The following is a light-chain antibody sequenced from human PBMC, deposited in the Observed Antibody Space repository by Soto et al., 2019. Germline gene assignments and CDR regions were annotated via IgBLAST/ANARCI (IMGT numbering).Light chain of an antibody. Sequence: QPVLTQPPSASGTPGQRVTISCSGSSSNIGSNTVNWYQQLPGTAPKLLIYENNKRPSGIPDRFSGSKSGTSATLGITGLQTGDEADYYCGTWDSSLSALVFGGGTKLTVL. CDR1: SSNIGSNT. V-gene: IGLV1-51*02. J-gene: IGLJ2*01. CDR3: GTWDSSLSALV. CDR2: ENN.